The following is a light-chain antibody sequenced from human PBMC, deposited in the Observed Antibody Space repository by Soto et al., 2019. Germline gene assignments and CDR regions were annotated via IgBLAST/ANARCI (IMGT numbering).Light chain of an antibody. CDR2: EVN. Sequence: QSVLTLSPSASGSPGQSVTLFCSGTSGDFGGYNRVSWYQRPPGTGPKLIIYEVNNRPSGVPDRFSGSKSGNTASLTISGLQAEDDAEYYCSLYTTDSTYVFGTGTKVTVL. CDR3: SLYTTDSTYV. CDR1: SGDFGGYNR. J-gene: IGLJ1*01. V-gene: IGLV2-18*01.